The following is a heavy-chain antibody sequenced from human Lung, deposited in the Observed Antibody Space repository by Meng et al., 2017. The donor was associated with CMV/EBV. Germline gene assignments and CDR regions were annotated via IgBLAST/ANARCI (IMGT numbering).Heavy chain of an antibody. V-gene: IGHV1-69*10. CDR3: AREHPFSSGLDY. D-gene: IGHD6-19*01. CDR1: GGTFSSYA. Sequence: SVKVSCKGSGGTFSSYAICWVRQAPGQGLEWMGGIIPILGIASYAQKFQGRVTITADKSTSTAYMELSSLRSEDTAVYYCAREHPFSSGLDYWGQGTLVTVSS. CDR2: IIPILGIA. J-gene: IGHJ4*02.